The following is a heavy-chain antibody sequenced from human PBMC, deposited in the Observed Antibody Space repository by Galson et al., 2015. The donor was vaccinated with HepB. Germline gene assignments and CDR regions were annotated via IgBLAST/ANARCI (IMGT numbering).Heavy chain of an antibody. CDR2: IYSGGGT. Sequence: SLRLSCAASGFTFSTYALHWVRQAPGKGLEWVSVIYSGGGTDYADSVRGRFTISRDNSKNTLYLQMNSLRAEDTAVYYCAKGYSRSWYSGLGYWGQGTLVTVSS. V-gene: IGHV3-53*01. CDR1: GFTFSTYA. CDR3: AKGYSRSWYSGLGY. D-gene: IGHD6-13*01. J-gene: IGHJ4*02.